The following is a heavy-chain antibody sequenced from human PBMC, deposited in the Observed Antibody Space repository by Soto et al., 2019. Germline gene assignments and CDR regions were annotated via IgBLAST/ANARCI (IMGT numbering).Heavy chain of an antibody. CDR3: AREYYDFWSLTYSYYGLDV. D-gene: IGHD3-3*01. CDR2: IFSSGST. V-gene: IGHV4-59*01. CDR1: GGSISRYY. J-gene: IGHJ6*02. Sequence: PSETLSLTCTVSGGSISRYYWSWIRQAPGRGLEWIGNIFSSGSTDYNPSLKSRVAISVDTSKNQVSLKLNAVTTADTAVYYCAREYYDFWSLTYSYYGLDVWGQGTTVTVSS.